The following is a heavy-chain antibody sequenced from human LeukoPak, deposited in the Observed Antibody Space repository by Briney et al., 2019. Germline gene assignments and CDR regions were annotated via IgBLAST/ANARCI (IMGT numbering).Heavy chain of an antibody. CDR1: GFTFSSSW. CDR3: ARVGATVVTFDY. J-gene: IGHJ4*02. V-gene: IGHV3-7*01. CDR2: IKEDGSDK. D-gene: IGHD4-23*01. Sequence: PGGSLRLSCAASGFTFSSSWMFWVRQAPGKGLEWVANIKEDGSDKYYVESVKGRFTISRDNAKNSLYLQMNSLRAEDTAVYYCARVGATVVTFDYWGQGTLVTVSS.